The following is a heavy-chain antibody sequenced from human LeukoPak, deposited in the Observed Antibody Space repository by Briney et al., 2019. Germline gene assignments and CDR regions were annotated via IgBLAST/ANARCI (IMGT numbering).Heavy chain of an antibody. D-gene: IGHD2/OR15-2a*01. CDR2: SSPYNGKT. V-gene: IGHV1-18*01. Sequence: GASVKVSCKASGYSFINYGITWVRQAPGQGLEWMGWSSPYNGKTNYAQKFQGRVTMTTDTSTNTAYMELRSLRSADTAVYYCARGGIDIVTVPVSNWFDPWGQGTLVTVSS. J-gene: IGHJ5*02. CDR3: ARGGIDIVTVPVSNWFDP. CDR1: GYSFINYG.